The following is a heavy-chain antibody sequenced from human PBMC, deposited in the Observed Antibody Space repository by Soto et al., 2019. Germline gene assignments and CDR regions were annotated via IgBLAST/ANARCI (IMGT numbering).Heavy chain of an antibody. Sequence: QVQLVQSGAEVKKPGASVKVSCKASGYTFTSYGISWVRQAPGQGLEWMGWVSAYNGNTNYAQKLQGRVTMTTDTSRSTAYMELRSLRSDDTAVYYCARGRRSSSEYDYYGMDVWGQGTTVTVSS. V-gene: IGHV1-18*01. J-gene: IGHJ6*02. CDR2: VSAYNGNT. D-gene: IGHD6-6*01. CDR1: GYTFTSYG. CDR3: ARGRRSSSEYDYYGMDV.